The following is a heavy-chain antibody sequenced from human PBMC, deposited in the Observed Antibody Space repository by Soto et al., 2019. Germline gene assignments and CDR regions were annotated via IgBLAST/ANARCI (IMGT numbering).Heavy chain of an antibody. CDR1: GGSVSSGSYY. CDR3: ARDIPYRSGWSD. V-gene: IGHV4-61*01. Sequence: SETLSLTCTVSGGSVSSGSYYWSWIRQPPGKGLEWIGYIYYSGSTNYNPSLKSRITISVDTSKNQFSLKLSSVTAADTAVYYCARDIPYRSGWSDWGQGTLVTVSS. D-gene: IGHD6-19*01. CDR2: IYYSGST. J-gene: IGHJ4*02.